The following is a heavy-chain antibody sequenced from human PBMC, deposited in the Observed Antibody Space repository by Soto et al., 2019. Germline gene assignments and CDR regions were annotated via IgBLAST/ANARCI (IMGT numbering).Heavy chain of an antibody. V-gene: IGHV4-34*01. Sequence: SETLSLTCAVYGGSFSGYYWTWIRQPPGTGLEWIGEINHSGSTNYNPSLKSRVTISVDTSKNQFSLKLNSVTAADTAVYYCAGDYSSYGPFDYWGQGTLVTVSS. CDR1: GGSFSGYY. CDR2: INHSGST. J-gene: IGHJ4*02. CDR3: AGDYSSYGPFDY. D-gene: IGHD5-18*01.